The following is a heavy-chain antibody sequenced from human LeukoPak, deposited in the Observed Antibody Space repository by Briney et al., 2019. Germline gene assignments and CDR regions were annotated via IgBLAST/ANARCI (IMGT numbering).Heavy chain of an antibody. Sequence: PSQTLSLTCTVSGGSISSGGYYWSWIRQPPGKGLEWIRYIYHSGSTYYNPSLKSRVTISVDRSKNQFSLKLSSVTAADTAVYYCARGSPALLGYWGQGTLVTVSS. CDR2: IYHSGST. J-gene: IGHJ4*02. CDR1: GGSISSGGYY. D-gene: IGHD3-16*01. V-gene: IGHV4-30-2*01. CDR3: ARGSPALLGY.